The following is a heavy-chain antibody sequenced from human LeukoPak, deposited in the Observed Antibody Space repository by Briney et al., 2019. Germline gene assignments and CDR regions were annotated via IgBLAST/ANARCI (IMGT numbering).Heavy chain of an antibody. J-gene: IGHJ4*02. CDR3: ARARIPAAYGYYFDY. Sequence: ASVKVSCKASGYTFTSYGISWVRQAPGQGLEWMGGIIPIFGTANYAQKFQGRVTITADESTSTAYMELSSLRSEDTAVYYCARARIPAAYGYYFDYWGQGTLVTVSS. V-gene: IGHV1-69*13. CDR2: IIPIFGTA. D-gene: IGHD2-2*01. CDR1: GYTFTSYG.